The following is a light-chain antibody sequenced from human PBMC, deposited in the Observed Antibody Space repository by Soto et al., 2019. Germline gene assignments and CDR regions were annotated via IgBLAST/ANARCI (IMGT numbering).Light chain of an antibody. CDR3: QSYDSSLSEV. CDR2: GNS. Sequence: QLVLTQPPSMSGAPGQRVTISCTGSSSNIGAGYDVHWYQQLPGTAPKLLIYGNSNRPSGVPDRFSGSKSGTSASLAITGLQAEDEADYYCQSYDSSLSEVFGTGTKLTVL. CDR1: SSNIGAGYD. J-gene: IGLJ1*01. V-gene: IGLV1-40*01.